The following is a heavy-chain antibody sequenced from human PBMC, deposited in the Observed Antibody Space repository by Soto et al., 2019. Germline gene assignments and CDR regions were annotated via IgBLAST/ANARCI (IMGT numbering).Heavy chain of an antibody. J-gene: IGHJ5*02. CDR2: IYYTGKT. Sequence: SATLPLTCTVSGDSLNIGGYYWTWIRQHAGKGLEGMGYIYYTGKTYYNPSLESRLTMSVDTSKNQFSLKLSSVTAADTGVYYCARDGSSTANWIDPWGQGTPVTVSS. D-gene: IGHD2-15*01. CDR3: ARDGSSTANWIDP. V-gene: IGHV4-31*03. CDR1: GDSLNIGGYY.